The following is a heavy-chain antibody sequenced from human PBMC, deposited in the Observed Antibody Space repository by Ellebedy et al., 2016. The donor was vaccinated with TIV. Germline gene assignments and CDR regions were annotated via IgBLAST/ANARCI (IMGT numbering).Heavy chain of an antibody. CDR1: GFTFSNAW. J-gene: IGHJ4*02. CDR3: AKSSDRHPLEY. CDR2: ITGNGDYT. V-gene: IGHV3-23*01. Sequence: GESLKISCAASGFTFSNAWMNWVRQAPGRGLEWVSAITGNGDYTWYRDSVKGRFTMSRDNSKNTLNLQMNSLRPEDTAVYYCAKSSDRHPLEYWGQGLLVTVSS. D-gene: IGHD6-19*01.